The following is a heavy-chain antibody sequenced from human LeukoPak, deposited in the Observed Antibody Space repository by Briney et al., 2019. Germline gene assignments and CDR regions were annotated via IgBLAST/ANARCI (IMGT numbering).Heavy chain of an antibody. D-gene: IGHD3-10*01. CDR2: ISGSGGST. CDR3: AKDEYGSGGYDY. V-gene: IGHV3-23*01. J-gene: IGHJ4*02. Sequence: PGGSLRLSCAASGFTFSSYAMRWVRQAPGKGLEWVSAISGSGGSTYYADSVEGRFTISRDNSKNTLYLQMNSLRAEDTAVYYCAKDEYGSGGYDYWGQGTLVTVSS. CDR1: GFTFSSYA.